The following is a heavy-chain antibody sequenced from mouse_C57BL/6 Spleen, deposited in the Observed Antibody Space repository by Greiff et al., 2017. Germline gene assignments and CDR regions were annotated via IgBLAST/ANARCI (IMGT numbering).Heavy chain of an antibody. V-gene: IGHV5-17*01. CDR2: ISSGSSTI. Sequence: EVKLMESGGGLVKPGGSLKLSCAASGFTFSDYGMHWVRQAPEKGLEWVAYISSGSSTIYYADTVKGRFTISRDNAKNTLFLQMTSLRSEDTAMYYCGRRGAVFAMGYWGQGTSVPVSS. J-gene: IGHJ4*01. CDR1: GFTFSDYG. CDR3: GRRGAVFAMGY.